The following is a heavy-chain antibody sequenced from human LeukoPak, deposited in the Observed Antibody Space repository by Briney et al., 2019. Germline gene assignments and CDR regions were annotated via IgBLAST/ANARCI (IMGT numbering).Heavy chain of an antibody. V-gene: IGHV3-48*02. J-gene: IGHJ4*02. CDR2: ISSSSSTI. Sequence: QTGGSLRLSCAASGFTFSSYSMNWVRQAPGKGLEWVSYISSSSSTIYYADSVKGRFTISRDNAKNSLCLQMNSLRDEDTAVYYCAREGRLLWFGESLPSTFDYWGQGTLVTVSS. CDR3: AREGRLLWFGESLPSTFDY. D-gene: IGHD3-10*01. CDR1: GFTFSSYS.